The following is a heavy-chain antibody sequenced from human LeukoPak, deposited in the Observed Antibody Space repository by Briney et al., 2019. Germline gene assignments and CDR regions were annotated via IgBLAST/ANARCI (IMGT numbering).Heavy chain of an antibody. CDR2: IYYSGST. D-gene: IGHD5-18*01. CDR1: GGSISSYY. V-gene: IGHV4-59*01. J-gene: IGHJ3*02. Sequence: PSETLSLTCTVSGGSISSYYWSWIRQPPGKGLEWIGYIYYSGSTNYNPSLKSRVTISVDTSKNQFSLKLSSVTAADTAVYYCARGSRFKWIQVNLDIWGQGTMVTVSS. CDR3: ARGSRFKWIQVNLDI.